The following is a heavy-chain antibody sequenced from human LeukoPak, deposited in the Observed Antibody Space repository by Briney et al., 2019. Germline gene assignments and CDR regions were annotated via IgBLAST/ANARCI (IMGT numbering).Heavy chain of an antibody. J-gene: IGHJ4*02. CDR1: GFTFDDYA. V-gene: IGHV3-9*01. CDR2: ISWNSGSI. D-gene: IGHD6-19*01. Sequence: GGSLRLSCAASGFTFDDYAMHWVRQAPGKGLEWVSGISWNSGSIGYADSVKGRFTISRDNAKNSLYLQMNSLRAEDTALYYCAKDRRLVQENAFDCWGQGTLVTVSS. CDR3: AKDRRLVQENAFDC.